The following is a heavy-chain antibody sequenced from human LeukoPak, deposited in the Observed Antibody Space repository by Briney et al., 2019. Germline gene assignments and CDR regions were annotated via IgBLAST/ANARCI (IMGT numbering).Heavy chain of an antibody. J-gene: IGHJ5*02. Sequence: SSETLSLTCAVYGGSFSGYYWSWIRQPPGKGLEWIGEINHSGSTNYNPSLKSRVTISVDTSKNQFSLKLSSVTAADTAVYYCARVRYDYVWGSYRQGNWFDPWGQGTLVTVSS. CDR2: INHSGST. CDR1: GGSFSGYY. D-gene: IGHD3-16*02. V-gene: IGHV4-34*01. CDR3: ARVRYDYVWGSYRQGNWFDP.